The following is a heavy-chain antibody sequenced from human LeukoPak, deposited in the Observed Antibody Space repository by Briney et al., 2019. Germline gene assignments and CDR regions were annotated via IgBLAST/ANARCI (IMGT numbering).Heavy chain of an antibody. J-gene: IGHJ5*02. CDR3: ARDGLIAARPNWFDP. CDR2: IKQDGSEK. V-gene: IGHV3-7*01. CDR1: GFTFSSYW. Sequence: GGSLRLSCAASGFTFSSYWMSWVRQAPGKGLEWVANIKQDGSEKYYVDSVKGRFTISRDNAKNSLYLQMNSLRAEDTAVYYCARDGLIAARPNWFDPWGQGILVTVSS. D-gene: IGHD6-6*01.